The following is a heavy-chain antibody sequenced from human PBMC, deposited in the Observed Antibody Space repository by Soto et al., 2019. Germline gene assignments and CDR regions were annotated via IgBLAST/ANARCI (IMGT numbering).Heavy chain of an antibody. CDR1: GFTFSSYA. J-gene: IGHJ4*01. CDR3: AHALNYGGNSVLEHLDY. V-gene: IGHV3-23*01. D-gene: IGHD4-17*01. Sequence: EVQLLESGGGLVQPGGSLRLSCAASGFTFSSYAMSWVRQAPGNGLEWVSAISGSGGSTYYADSVKGRFTISRDNSKNTLYLQMNSLRAEDTAVYYCAHALNYGGNSVLEHLDYWGHGTLVTVSS. CDR2: ISGSGGST.